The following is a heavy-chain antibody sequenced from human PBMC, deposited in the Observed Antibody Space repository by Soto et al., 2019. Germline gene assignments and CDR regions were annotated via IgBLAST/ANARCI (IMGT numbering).Heavy chain of an antibody. D-gene: IGHD1-1*01. CDR1: GFTFNTYA. Sequence: GGSLRLSCAASGFTFNTYAMSWVRQAPGKGLECVSAISGSGGGTYYADSVKGRFTISRDNSKNTLSLQMNSLRAEDTAVYYCAKGTTASLYRNWFDAWGQGTLVTVSS. V-gene: IGHV3-23*01. J-gene: IGHJ5*02. CDR2: ISGSGGGT. CDR3: AKGTTASLYRNWFDA.